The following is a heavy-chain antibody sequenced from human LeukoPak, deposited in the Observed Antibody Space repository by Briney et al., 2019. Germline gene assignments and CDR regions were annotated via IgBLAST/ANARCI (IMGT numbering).Heavy chain of an antibody. J-gene: IGHJ5*02. V-gene: IGHV1-2*02. CDR3: ATQATSGWHFS. Sequence: ASVKVSCKASGYTFTGYCMHWVRQAPGQGPEWMGWINPNSGGTNYAQKFQGRVTMTRDASLSTVYMELSRLRSDDTAVYYCATQATSGWHFSWGQGTLVTVSS. CDR2: INPNSGGT. CDR1: GYTFTGYC. D-gene: IGHD6-19*01.